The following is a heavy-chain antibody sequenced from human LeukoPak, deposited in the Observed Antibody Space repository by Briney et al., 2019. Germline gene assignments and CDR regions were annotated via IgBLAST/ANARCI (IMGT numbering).Heavy chain of an antibody. CDR2: IFHSGTT. D-gene: IGHD5-24*01. J-gene: IGHJ4*02. CDR3: ARHEEEDGYNAKTFDY. V-gene: IGHV4-39*01. CDR1: GGSISSSTNY. Sequence: SETLSLTWTVSGGSISSSTNYWGWVRQPPGKGRECMGRIFHSGTTYYNPSVTSRVTISVDTSKNQFSLKLSSVTAADTAVYYCARHEEEDGYNAKTFDYWGQGTLVTVSS.